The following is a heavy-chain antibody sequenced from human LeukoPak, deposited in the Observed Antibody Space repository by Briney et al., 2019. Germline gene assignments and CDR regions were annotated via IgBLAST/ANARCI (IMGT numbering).Heavy chain of an antibody. CDR3: AKGEVYFDY. Sequence: GGSLRLPCAASGFTFSSYDMSWVRQAPGRGLEWVSGISGNGAGTYYADSVKGRFTISRDNSKNTLYLQMSSLRAEDTAVYYCAKGEVYFDYWGQGTLVTVSS. CDR2: ISGNGAGT. D-gene: IGHD1-26*01. CDR1: GFTFSSYD. V-gene: IGHV3-23*01. J-gene: IGHJ4*02.